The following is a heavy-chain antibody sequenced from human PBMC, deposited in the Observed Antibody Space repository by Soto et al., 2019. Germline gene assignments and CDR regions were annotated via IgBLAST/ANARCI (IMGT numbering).Heavy chain of an antibody. V-gene: IGHV3-15*07. D-gene: IGHD1-26*01. CDR1: GITFSHAW. CDR2: IKSKVDGGTT. CDR3: SSRSVFANGTYSEVIT. J-gene: IGHJ5*02. Sequence: EVQLVESGGDLVKPGGSLRLSCAASGITFSHAWMNWVRQAPGKGLEWVGRIKSKVDGGTTDYAAPVKGRFTISRDDAKDPLHQQMNSLTAEDTAVYYCSSRSVFANGTYSEVITWGQGNLVTVSS.